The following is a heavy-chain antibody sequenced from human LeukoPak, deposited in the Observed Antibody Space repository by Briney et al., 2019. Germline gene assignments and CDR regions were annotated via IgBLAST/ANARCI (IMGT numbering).Heavy chain of an antibody. CDR1: GYTFTSYG. J-gene: IGHJ5*02. CDR2: ISAYNGNT. V-gene: IGHV1-18*01. D-gene: IGHD2-2*02. Sequence: GASVKVSCKASGYTFTSYGISWVRQAPGQGLEWMGWISAYNGNTNYAQKLQGRVTMTTDTSTSTAYMELRSLRSDETAVYYCARPQKGDTPGNWFDPWGQGTLVTVSS. CDR3: ARPQKGDTPGNWFDP.